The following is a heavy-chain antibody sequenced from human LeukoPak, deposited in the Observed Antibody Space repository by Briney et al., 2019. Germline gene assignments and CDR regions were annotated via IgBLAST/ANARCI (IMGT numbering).Heavy chain of an antibody. V-gene: IGHV4-59*01. CDR3: TRGSIAYYYMDV. CDR2: IYYSGST. D-gene: IGHD3-22*01. J-gene: IGHJ6*03. CDR1: GGSISSYY. Sequence: RPSETLSHTCTVSGGSISSYYWSWIRQPPGKGLEWIGNIYYSGSTNYNPSLKSRVTISVDTSKNQFSLKLSSVTAADTAVYYCTRGSIAYYYMDVWGKGTTVTISS.